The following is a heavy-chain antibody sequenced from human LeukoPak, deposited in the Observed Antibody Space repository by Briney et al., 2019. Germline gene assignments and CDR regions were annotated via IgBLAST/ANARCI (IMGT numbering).Heavy chain of an antibody. V-gene: IGHV4-59*01. J-gene: IGHJ4*02. CDR1: GGSISPYY. Sequence: SETLSLTCSVSGGSISPYYWSWIRQPPGKGLEWIGYIYYSGTTNYNPSLQSRVTISVATSKNQFSLKLSSVTAADTALYYCARDRVSAGGFDYGGQRTLVTVSS. D-gene: IGHD2-15*01. CDR3: ARDRVSAGGFDY. CDR2: IYYSGTT.